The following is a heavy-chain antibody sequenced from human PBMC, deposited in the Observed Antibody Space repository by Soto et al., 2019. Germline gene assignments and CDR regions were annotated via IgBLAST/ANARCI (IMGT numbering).Heavy chain of an antibody. V-gene: IGHV3-23*01. D-gene: IGHD2-15*01. CDR3: ASQDCSGAACSPPG. CDR2: IISDTART. J-gene: IGHJ4*02. CDR1: GFPFGRSA. Sequence: EVQLLDSGGGLVQPGGSLRLSCAASGFPFGRSAMSWFSQAAGMGLEWVSTIISDTARTHYADSVKGRFTISRDSTKNTMVLEVNSLRAADKAVGYCASQDCSGAACSPPGWGQGTLVTVSS.